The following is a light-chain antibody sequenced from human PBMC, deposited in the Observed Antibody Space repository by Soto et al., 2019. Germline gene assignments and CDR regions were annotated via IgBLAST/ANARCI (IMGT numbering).Light chain of an antibody. CDR3: QQYGSAPEM. V-gene: IGKV3-20*01. J-gene: IGKJ1*01. Sequence: EIVLTQSPGTLSLSPGERATLSCRASQSVRNNYVAWYQQKPGQAPRLLIYAASSTATGIPDRISGSGSGTDFTLTISRLEPEDFAVYYCQQYGSAPEMFGQGTKVEL. CDR1: QSVRNNY. CDR2: AAS.